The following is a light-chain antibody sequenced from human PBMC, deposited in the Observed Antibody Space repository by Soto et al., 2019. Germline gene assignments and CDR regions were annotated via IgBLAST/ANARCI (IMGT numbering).Light chain of an antibody. CDR2: DVN. V-gene: IGLV2-14*03. Sequence: QSALTQPASVSGSPGQSITISCTGTSSDIGAYNFVSWYQQHPGKAPKLMLYDVNIRPSGVSNRFSVSKSGNTASLTISGLQAEDEADYYCTSWTTSTTMICGGGTKLTVL. CDR3: TSWTTSTTMI. J-gene: IGLJ2*01. CDR1: SSDIGAYNF.